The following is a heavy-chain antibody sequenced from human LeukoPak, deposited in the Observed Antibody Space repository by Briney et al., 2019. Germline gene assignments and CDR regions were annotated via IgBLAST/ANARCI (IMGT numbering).Heavy chain of an antibody. J-gene: IGHJ6*04. Sequence: SETLSLTCAVYGGSFNGYYWSWIRQPPGKGLEWIGEINHSGSTNDNPSLKSRVTISVDTSKNQFSLKLSSVTAADTAVYYCARGPTAMVRGVIITYSYGMDVWGKGTTVTVSS. CDR2: INHSGST. CDR1: GGSFNGYY. V-gene: IGHV4-34*01. D-gene: IGHD3-10*01. CDR3: ARGPTAMVRGVIITYSYGMDV.